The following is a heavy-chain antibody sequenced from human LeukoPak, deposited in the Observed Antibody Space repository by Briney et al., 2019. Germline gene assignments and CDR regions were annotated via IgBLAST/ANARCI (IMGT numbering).Heavy chain of an antibody. CDR3: ARDLQWTNFDY. J-gene: IGHJ4*02. CDR1: GYTFTGYY. V-gene: IGHV1-46*01. CDR2: INPSGGST. Sequence: ASVKVSCKASGYTFTGYYMHWVRQAPGQGLEWMGIINPSGGSTSYAQKFQGRVTMTRDTSTSTVYMELSSLRSEDTAVYYCARDLQWTNFDYWGQGTLVTVSS. D-gene: IGHD6-19*01.